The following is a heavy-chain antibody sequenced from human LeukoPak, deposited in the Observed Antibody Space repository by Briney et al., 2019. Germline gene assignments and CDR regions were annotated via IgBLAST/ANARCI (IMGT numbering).Heavy chain of an antibody. V-gene: IGHV6-1*01. D-gene: IGHD6-13*01. J-gene: IGHJ4*02. CDR3: ARNLFRQQLAHFDY. CDR1: GDSVSSNSAA. CDR2: TYYRSKWYD. Sequence: SQTLSLTCVISGDSVSSNSAAWNWIRQSPSRGLEWLGRTYYRSKWYDDYAVSVQSRITVNPGTSKNQFSLQLNSVTPEDTAVYYCARNLFRQQLAHFDYWGQGTLVTVSS.